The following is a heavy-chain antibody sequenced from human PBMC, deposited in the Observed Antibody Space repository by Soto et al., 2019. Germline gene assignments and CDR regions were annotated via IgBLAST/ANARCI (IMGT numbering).Heavy chain of an antibody. Sequence: QVQLVESGGGVVQPGRSLRLSCADSGFTFSNYGMHWVRQAPGKGLEWVAVISKDGSNKYYADTVKGRFTISRDNSKNPVYVQMYGLRAEDTAVYDCAKAPWASQEMRRNYYYYYVMDVWGPGTTVTVSS. CDR1: GFTFSNYG. D-gene: IGHD3-16*01. J-gene: IGHJ6*02. CDR2: ISKDGSNK. V-gene: IGHV3-30*18. CDR3: AKAPWASQEMRRNYYYYYVMDV.